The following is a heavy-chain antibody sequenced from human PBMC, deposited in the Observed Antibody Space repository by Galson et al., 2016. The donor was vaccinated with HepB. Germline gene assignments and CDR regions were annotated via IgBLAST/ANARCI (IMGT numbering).Heavy chain of an antibody. CDR2: IFQSGST. Sequence: SETLSLTCTVSGGSISNNNWWTCLRQPPGKGREWIGEIFQSGSTTYNPSLNSRVTISLDTPMNHLPLNLASVTAADTAVYYCARIPSYSSGMDVWGQGTTVTVSS. CDR3: ARIPSYSSGMDV. V-gene: IGHV4-4*02. J-gene: IGHJ6*02. CDR1: GGSISNNNW. D-gene: IGHD2-21*01.